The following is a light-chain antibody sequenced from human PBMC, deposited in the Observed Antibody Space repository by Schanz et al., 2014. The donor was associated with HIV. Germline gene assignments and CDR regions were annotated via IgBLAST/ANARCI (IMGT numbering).Light chain of an antibody. CDR1: SSDVGGYNY. J-gene: IGLJ3*02. Sequence: QSVLTQPPSASGSPGQSVTISCTGTSSDVGGYNYVSWYQHHPGKAPKLLISEVNKRPSGVPDRFSGSKSGNTASLTVSGLQAEDEADYYCGSYSSGDSHWVFGGGTKVTVL. CDR2: EVN. CDR3: GSYSSGDSHWV. V-gene: IGLV2-8*01.